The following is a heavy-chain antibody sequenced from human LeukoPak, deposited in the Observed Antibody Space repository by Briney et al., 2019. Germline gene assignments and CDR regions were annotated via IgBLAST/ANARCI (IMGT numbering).Heavy chain of an antibody. D-gene: IGHD3-22*01. Sequence: GSLRLSCAASGFTFSSYAMSWVRQAPGKGLEWVSAISGSGGSTYYADSVKGRFTISRDNSKNTLYRQMNSLRAEDTAVYYCAKDVAAAYYYDSSGYSNWFDPWGQGTLVTVSS. J-gene: IGHJ5*02. CDR1: GFTFSSYA. CDR3: AKDVAAAYYYDSSGYSNWFDP. V-gene: IGHV3-23*01. CDR2: ISGSGGST.